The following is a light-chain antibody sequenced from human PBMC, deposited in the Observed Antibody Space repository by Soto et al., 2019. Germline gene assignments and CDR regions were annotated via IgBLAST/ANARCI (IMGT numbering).Light chain of an antibody. CDR1: QDIKKF. V-gene: IGKV1-27*01. J-gene: IGKJ1*01. CDR3: QKYDRAPAT. CDR2: AAS. Sequence: DIQMTQSPSSLSASLGDSVTITCRASQDIKKFLAWYQQRPGEVPKVLIYAASSLRPGVPTRFSGNGSGTDFTFTINSLQPEGVATYYCQKYDRAPATFGQGTKVDVK.